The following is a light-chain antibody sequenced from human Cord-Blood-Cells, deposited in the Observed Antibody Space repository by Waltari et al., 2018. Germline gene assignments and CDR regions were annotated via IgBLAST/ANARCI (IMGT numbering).Light chain of an antibody. J-gene: IGKJ4*01. CDR1: QGISNY. Sequence: DIQMTKSPSSMSASVGDRVTITGRASQGISNYLACFQQKPGKAPKPLIYAASSLQSGVPSKFSGSASGTYFPLTISSLHPEDFATYYCQQYNSYPFTFGGGTKVEIK. V-gene: IGKV1-16*02. CDR3: QQYNSYPFT. CDR2: AAS.